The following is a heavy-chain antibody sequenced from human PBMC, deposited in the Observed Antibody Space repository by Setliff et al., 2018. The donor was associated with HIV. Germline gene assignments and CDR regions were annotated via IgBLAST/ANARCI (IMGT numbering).Heavy chain of an antibody. Sequence: VKVSCKASGYTFTSYYMHWVRQAPGQGLEWMGIIDPRGGSTSYAQKFQGKVTMTRDTSTSTVYMELSSLRSEDTAVYYCTRGSSGYSHAEYFQYWGQGTLVTVSS. J-gene: IGHJ1*01. CDR2: IDPRGGST. V-gene: IGHV1-46*03. D-gene: IGHD3-22*01. CDR1: GYTFTSYY. CDR3: TRGSSGYSHAEYFQY.